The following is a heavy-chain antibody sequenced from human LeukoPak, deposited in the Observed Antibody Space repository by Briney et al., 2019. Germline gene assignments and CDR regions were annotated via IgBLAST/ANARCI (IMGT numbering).Heavy chain of an antibody. CDR2: IRGSGGST. CDR1: GFTFSSYA. Sequence: GESLRLSCAASGFTFSSYAMSWVRQAPGKGLEWDSAIRGSGGSTYYADSVKGRYTISRDNPKNTLYLQMNSLRAEDTAVYYCAKVSSEYNYYYYGMDVWGQGTTVTVSS. V-gene: IGHV3-23*01. J-gene: IGHJ6*02. CDR3: AKVSSEYNYYYYGMDV. D-gene: IGHD2/OR15-2a*01.